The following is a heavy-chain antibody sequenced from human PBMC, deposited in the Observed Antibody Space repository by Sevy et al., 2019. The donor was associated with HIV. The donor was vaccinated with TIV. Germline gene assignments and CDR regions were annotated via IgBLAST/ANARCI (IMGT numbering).Heavy chain of an antibody. CDR2: ISSSGSTI. Sequence: GGSLRLSCAASGFTFSSYEMNWVRQAPGKGLEWVSNISSSGSTIYYADSGKGRFTISRDNSRNTLSLQMNSLRAEDTALYYCARGMSLEGSWCGMDVWGQGTTVTVSS. D-gene: IGHD3-3*01. J-gene: IGHJ6*02. CDR1: GFTFSSYE. CDR3: ARGMSLEGSWCGMDV. V-gene: IGHV3-48*03.